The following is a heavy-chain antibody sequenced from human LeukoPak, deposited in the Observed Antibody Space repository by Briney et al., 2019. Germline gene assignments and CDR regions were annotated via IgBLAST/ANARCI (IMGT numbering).Heavy chain of an antibody. CDR1: GGTFSSYA. V-gene: IGHV1-69*01. Sequence: SVKVSCKASGGTFSSYAISWVRQAPGQRLEWMGGIIPIFGTANYAQKFQGRVTITADESTSTAYMELSSLRSEDTAVYYCARASGGLRLGELSFWGQGTLVTVSS. D-gene: IGHD3-16*02. CDR2: IIPIFGTA. J-gene: IGHJ4*02. CDR3: ARASGGLRLGELSF.